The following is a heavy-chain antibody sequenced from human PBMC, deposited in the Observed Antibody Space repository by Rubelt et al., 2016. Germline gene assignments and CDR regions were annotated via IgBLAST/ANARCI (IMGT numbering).Heavy chain of an antibody. V-gene: IGHV4-39*01. D-gene: IGHD1-26*01. CDR1: GGSISSSSYY. CDR2: IYYSGST. CDR3: AKRTLEDPGGSYPFDC. Sequence: QLQLQESGPGLVKPSETLSLTCTVSGGSISSSSYYWGWIRQPPGKGLEWIGSIYYSGSTYYNPSLRSRVTISVDMSKNQFSWKRTSVTAAETAVYYWAKRTLEDPGGSYPFDCWGQGALVTVSA. J-gene: IGHJ4*02.